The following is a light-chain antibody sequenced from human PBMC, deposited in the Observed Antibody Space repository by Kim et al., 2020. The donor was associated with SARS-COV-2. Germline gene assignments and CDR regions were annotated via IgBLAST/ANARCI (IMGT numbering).Light chain of an antibody. CDR1: KLGDKY. CDR2: QDR. CDR3: QAWDSSTYV. V-gene: IGLV3-1*01. J-gene: IGLJ1*01. Sequence: GSPGQTASLTCSGDKLGDKYACWYQQKPGQSPVVVIYQDRKRPSGIPERFSGSNSGNTATLTISGTQAMDEADYYCQAWDSSTYVFGTGTKVTVL.